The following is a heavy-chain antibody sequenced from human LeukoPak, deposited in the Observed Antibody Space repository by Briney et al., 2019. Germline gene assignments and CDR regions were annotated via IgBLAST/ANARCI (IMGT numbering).Heavy chain of an antibody. J-gene: IGHJ6*03. V-gene: IGHV3-66*02. CDR3: ASPFLAVNNYYYMDV. D-gene: IGHD3-3*01. Sequence: PGGSLRLSCAASGFTVSSNYMSWVRQAPGKGLEWVSVIYSGGSTYYADSVKGRFTISRDNSKNTLYLQMNSLRAEDTAVYYCASPFLAVNNYYYMDVWGKGTTVTVSS. CDR2: IYSGGST. CDR1: GFTVSSNY.